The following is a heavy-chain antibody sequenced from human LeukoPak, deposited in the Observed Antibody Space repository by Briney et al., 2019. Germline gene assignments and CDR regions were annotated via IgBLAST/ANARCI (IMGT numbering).Heavy chain of an antibody. Sequence: ASVKVSCKASGYTFTGYDMHWVRQAPGQGLEWMGWINPNSGGTNYAQKFQGRVTMTRDTSISTAYMELSRLRSDETAVYYAARDRSNYYGSGSYYWFDPWGQGTLVTVSS. CDR2: INPNSGGT. CDR3: ARDRSNYYGSGSYYWFDP. V-gene: IGHV1-2*02. J-gene: IGHJ5*02. D-gene: IGHD3-10*01. CDR1: GYTFTGYD.